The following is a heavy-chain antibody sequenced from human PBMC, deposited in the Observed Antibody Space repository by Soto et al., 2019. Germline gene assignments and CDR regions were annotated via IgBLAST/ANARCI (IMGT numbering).Heavy chain of an antibody. J-gene: IGHJ1*01. Sequence: SETLSLTCTVSGGSISSGGYYWSWIRQHPGKGLEWIGYIYYSGSTYYNPSLKSRVTISVDTSKNQFSLKLSSVTAADTAVYYCARSTMNPVIQHWGQGTLVTVSS. CDR1: GGSISSGGYY. CDR3: ARSTMNPVIQH. CDR2: IYYSGST. D-gene: IGHD3-22*01. V-gene: IGHV4-31*03.